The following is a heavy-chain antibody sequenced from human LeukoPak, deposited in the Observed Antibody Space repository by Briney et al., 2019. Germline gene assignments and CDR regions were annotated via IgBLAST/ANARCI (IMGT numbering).Heavy chain of an antibody. CDR2: INHSGST. J-gene: IGHJ6*03. CDR1: GGSFGGYY. Sequence: PSETLSLTCAVYGGSFGGYYWSWIRQPPGKGLEWIGEINHSGSTNYNPSLKSRVTISVDTSKNQFSLKLSSVTAADTAVYYCARGGMVTYYYYYYMDVWGKGTTVTVSS. D-gene: IGHD5-18*01. CDR3: ARGGMVTYYYYYYMDV. V-gene: IGHV4-34*01.